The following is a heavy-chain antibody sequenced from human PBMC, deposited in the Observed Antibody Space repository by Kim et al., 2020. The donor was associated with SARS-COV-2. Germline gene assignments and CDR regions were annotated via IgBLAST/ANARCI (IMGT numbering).Heavy chain of an antibody. J-gene: IGHJ2*01. CDR2: IYPGDSDT. V-gene: IGHV5-51*01. D-gene: IGHD6-19*01. CDR3: ARRGRAVAGTLYWYFDL. Sequence: GESLKISCKGSGYSFTSYWIGWVRQMPGKGLEWMGIIYPGDSDTRYSPSFQGQVTISADKSISTAYLQWSSLKASDTAMYYCARRGRAVAGTLYWYFDLWGRGTLVTVSS. CDR1: GYSFTSYW.